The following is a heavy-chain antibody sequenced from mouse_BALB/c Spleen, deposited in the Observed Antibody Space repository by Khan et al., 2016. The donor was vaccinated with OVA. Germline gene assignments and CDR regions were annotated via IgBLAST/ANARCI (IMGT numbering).Heavy chain of an antibody. Sequence: EVQLQESGPGLVKPSPSLSLTCTVTGYSITSDYAWNLIRQFPGNKLEWMGYISYSGSTSYNPNLKSRISITRDTSTNTFFLQLNTVTTEDTATYYYVSGDDYGYARDDWGQGTSVTVSS. CDR1: GYSITSDYA. V-gene: IGHV3-2*02. CDR3: VSGDDYGYARDD. CDR2: ISYSGST. J-gene: IGHJ4*01. D-gene: IGHD1-1*01.